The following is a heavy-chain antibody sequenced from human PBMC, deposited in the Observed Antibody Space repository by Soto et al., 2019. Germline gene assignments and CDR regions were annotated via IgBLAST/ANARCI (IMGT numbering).Heavy chain of an antibody. CDR1: GYTSVNYG. V-gene: IGHV1-18*01. D-gene: IGHD4-17*01. CDR3: ARVRGVKDYHYVDAFDY. CDR2: ISGYNGNT. Sequence: QVQLVQSGAEVKKPGASVKVSCKASGYTSVNYGITWVRQAPGQGLEWMGWISGYNGNTNFAQKFQGRVTMTTDTSTSTADMELRSLRSDDTAVYYCARVRGVKDYHYVDAFDYWGQGTLVTVSS. J-gene: IGHJ4*02.